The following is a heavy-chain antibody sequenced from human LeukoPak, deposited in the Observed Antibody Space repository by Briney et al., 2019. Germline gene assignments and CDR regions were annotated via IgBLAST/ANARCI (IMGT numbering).Heavy chain of an antibody. CDR2: INHSGST. J-gene: IGHJ4*02. Sequence: PSETLSLTCAVYGGSFSGYYWSWIRQPPGKGLEWIGEINHSGSTNYNPSLKSRVTISVDTSENQFSLKLSSVTAADTAVYYCARGPNYDFWSGYTDWGQGTLVTVSS. D-gene: IGHD3-3*01. V-gene: IGHV4-34*01. CDR3: ARGPNYDFWSGYTD. CDR1: GGSFSGYY.